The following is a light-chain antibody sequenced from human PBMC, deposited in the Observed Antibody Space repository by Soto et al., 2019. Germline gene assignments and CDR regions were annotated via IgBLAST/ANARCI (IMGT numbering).Light chain of an antibody. Sequence: EFVLTQSPGSLSLSPGERATLSYRASQTVRYNYLAWYQQKPGQAPRLLIYGASTRATGIPARFSGSGSGTEFTLTISSLQSEDFAVYYCQQYNNWPSLTFGGGTKVDIK. V-gene: IGKV3-15*01. J-gene: IGKJ4*01. CDR1: QTVRYNY. CDR2: GAS. CDR3: QQYNNWPSLT.